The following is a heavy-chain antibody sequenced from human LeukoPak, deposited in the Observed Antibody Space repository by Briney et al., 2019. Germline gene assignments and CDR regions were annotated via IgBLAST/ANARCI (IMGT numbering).Heavy chain of an antibody. J-gene: IGHJ5*02. D-gene: IGHD3-22*01. CDR2: IHPADPDI. V-gene: IGHV5-51*01. CDR3: ARRHYDSTDFDP. Sequence: GESLKISCKASGQSFANYWIGWVRQTPGKGLEWMGIIHPADPDIVYSPSFQGQVTISADNSINTAYLQWSSLKPSDTAIYYCARRHYDSTDFDPWGQGTLVTVSS. CDR1: GQSFANYW.